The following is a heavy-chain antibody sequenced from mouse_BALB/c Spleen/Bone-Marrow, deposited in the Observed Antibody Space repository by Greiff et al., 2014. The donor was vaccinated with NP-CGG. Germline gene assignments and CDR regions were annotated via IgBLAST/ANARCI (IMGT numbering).Heavy chain of an antibody. J-gene: IGHJ4*01. V-gene: IGHV1-82*01. Sequence: VQLQQSGPELVKPGASVKISCKASGYAFSTYWMYWVKQRPGQGLEWIGRIYPEDGLTNYNGMFKDKATVTADRSSSTAYMQLSSLTSGGSAVYCCARMDYWGQGTSVTVSS. CDR1: GYAFSTYW. CDR3: ARMDY. CDR2: IYPEDGLT.